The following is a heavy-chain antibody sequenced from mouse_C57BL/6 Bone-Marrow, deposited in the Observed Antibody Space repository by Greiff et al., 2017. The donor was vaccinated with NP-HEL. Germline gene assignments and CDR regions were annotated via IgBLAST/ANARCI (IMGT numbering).Heavy chain of an antibody. CDR2: IWSDGST. CDR1: GFSLTSYG. Sequence: VQVVESGPGLVAPSQSLSIPCTVSGFSLTSYGVHWVRQPPGKGLAWLVVIWSDGSTTYNSALKSRLSISKDNAKSQVFLKMNSLQTDDTAMYYCARHGAYEDYFDYWGQGTTLTVSS. J-gene: IGHJ2*01. V-gene: IGHV2-6-1*01. CDR3: ARHGAYEDYFDY. D-gene: IGHD1-1*01.